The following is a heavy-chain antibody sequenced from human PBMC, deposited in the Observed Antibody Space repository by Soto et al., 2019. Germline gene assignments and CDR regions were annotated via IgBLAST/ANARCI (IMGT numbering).Heavy chain of an antibody. CDR1: GFTLSDHY. D-gene: IGHD3-22*01. J-gene: IGHJ4*02. V-gene: IGHV3-72*01. Sequence: GGSLRLSCAASGFTLSDHYIDWVRQAPGKGLEWVGRSRDKAQGYNTEYAATVKGRFTTSRDDSKNSVLLQMKSMKTEDTDVYYCVRAMYYRSSSAYTRCFDYWGQGTLVTVSS. CDR2: SRDKAQGYNT. CDR3: VRAMYYRSSSAYTRCFDY.